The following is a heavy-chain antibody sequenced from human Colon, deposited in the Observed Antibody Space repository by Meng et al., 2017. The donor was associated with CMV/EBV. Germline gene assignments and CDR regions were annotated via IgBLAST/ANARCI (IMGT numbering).Heavy chain of an antibody. V-gene: IGHV3-74*01. D-gene: IGHD1-26*01. CDR2: IDSDGITT. J-gene: IGHJ6*02. CDR3: ARAVVGGSGLDV. CDR1: GFTFSSYW. Sequence: GGSLRLSCAASGFTFSSYWMHWVRQTPGKGLVWVSLIDSDGITTRYADSVKGRFTFSRDNAKNTLYLQLNSLRAEDTAVYYCARAVVGGSGLDVWGQGTTVTVSS.